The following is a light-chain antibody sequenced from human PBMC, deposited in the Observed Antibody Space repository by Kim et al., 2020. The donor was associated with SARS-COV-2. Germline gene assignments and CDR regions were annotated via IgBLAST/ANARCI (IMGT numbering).Light chain of an antibody. Sequence: DIQMTQSPSSLSASVGDRVTITCRASQGIGNYLAWYQQKPGKVPKLLIYAASTLQSGVPSRFSGSESGTDFTLTISSLQPEDVATYYCQKYNSAPWTFGQGTKVDIK. J-gene: IGKJ1*01. CDR1: QGIGNY. CDR3: QKYNSAPWT. V-gene: IGKV1-27*01. CDR2: AAS.